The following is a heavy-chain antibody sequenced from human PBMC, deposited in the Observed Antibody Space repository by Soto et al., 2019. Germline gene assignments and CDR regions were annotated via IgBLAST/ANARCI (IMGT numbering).Heavy chain of an antibody. Sequence: QVQLVQSGAEVRKPGASVKVSCKASGYTFTSYAMHWVRQAPGQRLEWMGWINAGNGNTKYSQKFQGRVTITRDTSASTAYMELSSLRPEDTSVYYCARGGILYWYFDLWGRGTLVTVSS. V-gene: IGHV1-3*01. CDR1: GYTFTSYA. D-gene: IGHD1-26*01. CDR3: ARGGILYWYFDL. J-gene: IGHJ2*01. CDR2: INAGNGNT.